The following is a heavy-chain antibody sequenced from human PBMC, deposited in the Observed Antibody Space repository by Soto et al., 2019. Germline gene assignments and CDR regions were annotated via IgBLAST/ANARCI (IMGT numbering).Heavy chain of an antibody. V-gene: IGHV1-18*01. Sequence: QVQLVQSGAEVKKPGASVKVSCKASGYTFTSYGISWVRQAPGQGLEWRGWIRAYNGNTNYAQKLQGRVTMTTDTTTSTDDMELRSLRSDDTAVYYCARDLPTMDVWGQGTTVTVSS. J-gene: IGHJ6*02. CDR3: ARDLPTMDV. CDR1: GYTFTSYG. CDR2: IRAYNGNT.